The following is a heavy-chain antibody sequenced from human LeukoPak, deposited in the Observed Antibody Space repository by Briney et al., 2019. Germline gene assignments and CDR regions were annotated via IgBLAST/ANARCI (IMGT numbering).Heavy chain of an antibody. CDR3: AKDMMDLVVVVAAEDAFDI. D-gene: IGHD2-15*01. CDR2: ISGSGGST. J-gene: IGHJ3*02. V-gene: IGHV3-23*01. CDR1: GFTFSSYA. Sequence: GGSLRLSCAASGFTFSSYAMSWVRQAPGKGLEWVSAISGSGGSTYYADSVKGRFTISRDNSKNTLYLQMNSLRAEDTAVYYCAKDMMDLVVVVAAEDAFDIWGQGTMVTVSS.